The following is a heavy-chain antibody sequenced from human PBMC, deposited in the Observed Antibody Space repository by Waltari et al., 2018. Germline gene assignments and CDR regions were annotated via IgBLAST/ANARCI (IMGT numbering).Heavy chain of an antibody. CDR3: APGPETTAFGY. CDR1: GFTFSSYE. CDR2: ISSSGSTI. V-gene: IGHV3-48*03. Sequence: EVQLVESGGVLVQPGGSLRLSCAASGFTFSSYEMNWVRQAPGKGLEWVSYISSSGSTIYYADSVKGRFTIYRDNAKNLLYLQRNSLRAEDTAVYYVAPGPETTAFGYWGQGTLVTVSS. J-gene: IGHJ4*02.